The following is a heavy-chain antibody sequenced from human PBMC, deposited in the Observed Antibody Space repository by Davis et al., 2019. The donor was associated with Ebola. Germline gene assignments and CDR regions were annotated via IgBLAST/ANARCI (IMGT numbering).Heavy chain of an antibody. CDR2: ISYDGSKR. D-gene: IGHD3-3*01. V-gene: IGHV3-30*04. J-gene: IGHJ6*04. CDR1: GFTFSTHA. Sequence: GESLKISCAASGFTFSTHAMHWVRQAPGKGLEWVAVISYDGSKRYYADAVKGRFTISRDNSKNTLYLQMNNLRAEDTAVYYCAKSGLSFGVVKYHYGMDVWGKGTTVTVSS. CDR3: AKSGLSFGVVKYHYGMDV.